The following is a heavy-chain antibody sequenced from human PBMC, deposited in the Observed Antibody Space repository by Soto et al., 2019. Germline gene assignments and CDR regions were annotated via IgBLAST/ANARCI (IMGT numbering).Heavy chain of an antibody. V-gene: IGHV3-21*01. D-gene: IGHD6-19*01. CDR2: ISGGSDFI. Sequence: ESGGGLVKPGGSLRLSCEASGFAFSNFAMNWVRQAPGKGLEWVSSISGGSDFIYYTDSVKGRFTISRDNAKNTLYLQMTGLGGDDTAVYYCARDLLSGANYYAYGGQGTLVTVSS. CDR1: GFAFSNFA. J-gene: IGHJ4*02. CDR3: ARDLLSGANYYAY.